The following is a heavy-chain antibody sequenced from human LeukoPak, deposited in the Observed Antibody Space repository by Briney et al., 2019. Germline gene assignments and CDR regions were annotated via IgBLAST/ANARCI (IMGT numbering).Heavy chain of an antibody. CDR1: GYTFTSYG. CDR2: ISAYNGNT. CDR3: ARDVAATPLNWFDP. J-gene: IGHJ5*02. Sequence: ASVKVSCTASGYTFTSYGISWVRQAPGQGLEWMGWISAYNGNTNYAQKLQGRVTMTTDTSTSTAYMELRSLRSDDTAVYYCARDVAATPLNWFDPWGQGTLVTVSS. D-gene: IGHD2-15*01. V-gene: IGHV1-18*01.